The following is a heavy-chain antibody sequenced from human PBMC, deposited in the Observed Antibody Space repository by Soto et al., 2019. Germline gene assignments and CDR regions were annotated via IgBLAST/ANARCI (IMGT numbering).Heavy chain of an antibody. Sequence: EVQLVESGGKVVQPGGSLRLSCVASGFTFSVYWMSWVRQAPGEGLEWVARIKFDGSGIQYADSVKARFSISRDNAGNSVYLQMNSLRAEDTAVYYCARDSGYSSVDSVNQYFDYWGQGALVTVTS. CDR3: ARDSGYSSVDSVNQYFDY. CDR2: IKFDGSGI. J-gene: IGHJ4*02. CDR1: GFTFSVYW. D-gene: IGHD5-12*01. V-gene: IGHV3-7*01.